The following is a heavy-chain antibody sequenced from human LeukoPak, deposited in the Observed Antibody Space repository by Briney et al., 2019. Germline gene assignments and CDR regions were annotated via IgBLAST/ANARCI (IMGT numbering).Heavy chain of an antibody. V-gene: IGHV1-69*05. CDR1: GGTFSDYA. CDR2: IIPAFGVV. J-gene: IGHJ4*02. Sequence: SVKVSCKASGGTFSDYAISWVRQAPGQGLEWMGRIIPAFGVVDYAQRFQGRVTITTDESTSTAYMDLTSLRPEDTAVYYCARNAYEFDYWGQGTLVTVSS. D-gene: IGHD5-12*01. CDR3: ARNAYEFDY.